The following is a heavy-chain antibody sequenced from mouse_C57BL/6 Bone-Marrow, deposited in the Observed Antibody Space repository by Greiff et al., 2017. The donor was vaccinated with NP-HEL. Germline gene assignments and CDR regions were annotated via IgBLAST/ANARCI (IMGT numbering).Heavy chain of an antibody. V-gene: IGHV14-4*01. CDR1: GFTFTDDY. Sequence: EVQRVESGAELVRPGASVKLSCTASGFTFTDDYMHWVKQRPEQGLEWIGWIDPENGDTEYASKFQGKATIPADTSSNTAYLQLSNLTSEDTAVYYCTTDYGNGLPGGKRTSDTVSS. CDR2: IDPENGDT. J-gene: IGHJ4*01. CDR3: TTDYGNGLP. D-gene: IGHD2-1*01.